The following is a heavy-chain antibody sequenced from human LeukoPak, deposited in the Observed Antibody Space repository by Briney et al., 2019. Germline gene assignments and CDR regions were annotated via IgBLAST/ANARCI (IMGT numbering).Heavy chain of an antibody. CDR2: IIPIFGTA. D-gene: IGHD2-2*01. V-gene: IGHV1-69*06. Sequence: SVKVSCKASGGTFSSYAISWVRQAPGQGLEWMGGIIPIFGTANYAQKFQGRVTITADKSTSTAYMELSSLRSEDTAVYYCARVRDVVVPAAMYDYWGQGTLVTVSS. CDR3: ARVRDVVVPAAMYDY. J-gene: IGHJ4*02. CDR1: GGTFSSYA.